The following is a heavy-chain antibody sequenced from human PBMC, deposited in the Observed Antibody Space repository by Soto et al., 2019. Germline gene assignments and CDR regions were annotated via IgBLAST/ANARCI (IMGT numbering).Heavy chain of an antibody. Sequence: SVKVSCKASGGTFRTAAFSWVRQAPGQGLVWMGGIIPIFPTPDYADSVKGRFTISRDNSKNTLYVQMNSLRAEDTAIYYCAKEDDAWTNGHFDIWGQGTMVTVSS. J-gene: IGHJ3*02. D-gene: IGHD2-8*01. V-gene: IGHV1-69*05. CDR2: IIPIFPTP. CDR3: AKEDDAWTNGHFDI. CDR1: GGTFRTAA.